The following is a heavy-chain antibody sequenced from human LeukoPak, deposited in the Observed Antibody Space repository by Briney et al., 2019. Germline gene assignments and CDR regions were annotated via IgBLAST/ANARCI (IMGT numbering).Heavy chain of an antibody. D-gene: IGHD6-6*01. CDR3: ARHSSSVEYNWFDP. CDR2: IYPGDSDT. CDR1: GYSFTSYW. V-gene: IGHV5-51*01. J-gene: IGHJ5*02. Sequence: GESLKISCKGSGYSFTSYWIGWVRQLPGKGLGWMGIIYPGDSDTRYSPSFQGQVTISADKSISTAYLQWSSLKASDTAMYYCARHSSSVEYNWFDPWGQGTLVTVSS.